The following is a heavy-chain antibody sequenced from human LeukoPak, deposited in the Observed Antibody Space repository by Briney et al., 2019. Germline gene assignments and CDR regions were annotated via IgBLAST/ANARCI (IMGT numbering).Heavy chain of an antibody. J-gene: IGHJ6*03. CDR1: GYTFTGYY. V-gene: IGHV1-2*02. Sequence: ASVKVSCKASGYTFTGYYMHWVRQAPGQGLEWMGWINPNSGGTNYAQKFQGRVTMTRDTSISTAYMELSRLRSGDTAVYYCARGIRYFDSHYMDVWGKGTTVTVSS. D-gene: IGHD3-9*01. CDR2: INPNSGGT. CDR3: ARGIRYFDSHYMDV.